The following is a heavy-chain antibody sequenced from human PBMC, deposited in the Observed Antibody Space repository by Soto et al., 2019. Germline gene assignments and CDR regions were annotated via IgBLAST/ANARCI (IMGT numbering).Heavy chain of an antibody. J-gene: IGHJ6*02. CDR3: ARDANMDV. V-gene: IGHV4-59*01. Sequence: SETLSLTCTVSGGSMNRNYWSWIRQPPGKGLEWIGYIYYSGTANYNPSLKSRVTISVDTSKNQFSLRLSSVTAADTAVYYCARDANMDVWGQGTTVTVSS. CDR1: GGSMNRNY. CDR2: IYYSGTA.